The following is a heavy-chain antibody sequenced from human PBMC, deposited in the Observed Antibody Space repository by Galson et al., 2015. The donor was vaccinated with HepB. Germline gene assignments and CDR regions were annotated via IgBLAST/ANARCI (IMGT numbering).Heavy chain of an antibody. CDR1: GFTFSDYY. Sequence: SLRLSCAASGFTFSDYYVSWIRQAPGKGLEWVSYISSSGSTIYYADSVKGRFTISRDNAKNSLYLQMNSLRAEDTAVYYCAREQWLVPNWFDPWGQGTLVTVSS. CDR3: AREQWLVPNWFDP. V-gene: IGHV3-11*01. J-gene: IGHJ5*02. CDR2: ISSSGSTI. D-gene: IGHD6-19*01.